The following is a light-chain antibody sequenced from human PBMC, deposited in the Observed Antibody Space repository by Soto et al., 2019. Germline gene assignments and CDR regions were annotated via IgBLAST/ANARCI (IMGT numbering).Light chain of an antibody. J-gene: IGKJ1*01. CDR2: GAS. CDR1: QTVGKNY. CDR3: QQYDSLPRT. Sequence: EIVLTQSPGTLSVPPGDGATLSCRASQTVGKNYLAWYQQRPGQAPRLLIHGASSRATGIPDRFSGSGSGTEFTLTIGRLEPEDFAVYYCQQYDSLPRTFGQGTKVDIK. V-gene: IGKV3-20*01.